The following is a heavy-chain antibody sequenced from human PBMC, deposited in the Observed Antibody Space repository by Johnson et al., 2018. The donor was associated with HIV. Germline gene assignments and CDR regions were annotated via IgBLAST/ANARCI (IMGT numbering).Heavy chain of an antibody. D-gene: IGHD3-22*01. Sequence: MLLVESGGGVVRPGGSLRLSCAASGFTFDDYGMSWVRQAPGKGLEWVANIKQDGSEKYYVDSVKGRFTISRDNAKNSLYLQMNSLRAEDTALYYCARDRGYWDAFDIWGQGTMVTVSS. CDR2: IKQDGSEK. J-gene: IGHJ3*02. CDR3: ARDRGYWDAFDI. CDR1: GFTFDDYG. V-gene: IGHV3-7*01.